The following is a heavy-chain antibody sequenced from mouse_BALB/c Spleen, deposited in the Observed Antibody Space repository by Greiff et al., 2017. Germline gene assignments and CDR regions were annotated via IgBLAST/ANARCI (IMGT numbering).Heavy chain of an antibody. D-gene: IGHD1-1*01. CDR3: ALLLRPVDY. CDR1: GYTFTSYN. Sequence: QVQLQQPGAELVKPGASVKMSCKASGYTFTSYNMHWVQQTPGQGLEWIGAIYPGNGDTSYNQKFKGKATLTADKSSSTAYMQLSSLTSEDSAIYYCALLLRPVDYWGQGTTLTVSS. J-gene: IGHJ2*01. CDR2: IYPGNGDT. V-gene: IGHV1-12*01.